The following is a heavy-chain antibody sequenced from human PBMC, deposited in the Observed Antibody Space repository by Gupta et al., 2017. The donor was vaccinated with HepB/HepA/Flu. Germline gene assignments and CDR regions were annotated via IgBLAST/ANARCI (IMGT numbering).Heavy chain of an antibody. Sequence: QVQLVESGGGVVQPGRSLRLSCAASGFTFSNYGMHWVHHAPGKGLEWVAAISDEGSNKYYADPVKGRFTIYRDNPKNMMYLQMTSLRPEDTGVYYFTRASYDSSGYDYGMDVWGQGTTVTVSS. J-gene: IGHJ6*02. D-gene: IGHD3-22*01. V-gene: IGHV3-30*03. CDR1: GFTFSNYG. CDR3: TRASYDSSGYDYGMDV. CDR2: ISDEGSNK.